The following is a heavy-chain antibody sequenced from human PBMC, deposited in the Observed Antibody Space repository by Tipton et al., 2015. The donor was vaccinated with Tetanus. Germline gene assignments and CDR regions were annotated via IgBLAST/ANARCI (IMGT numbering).Heavy chain of an antibody. J-gene: IGHJ5*01. Sequence: SLRLSCAASGFTFSDYWMTWVRQDPGKGLEWVANIKHDGSENYYVDSVKGRFTISRDNAKNSLYLQMNSLRAEDTAVYYCARDYCSSISCFLYDSWGQGTLVTVSS. CDR1: GFTFSDYW. CDR2: IKHDGSEN. V-gene: IGHV3-7*01. CDR3: ARDYCSSISCFLYDS. D-gene: IGHD2-2*01.